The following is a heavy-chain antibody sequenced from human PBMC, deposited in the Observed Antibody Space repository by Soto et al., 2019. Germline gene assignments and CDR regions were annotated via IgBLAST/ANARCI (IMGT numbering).Heavy chain of an antibody. J-gene: IGHJ4*02. Sequence: SQTISLTCAITEDSVSSNSAAWNWIRQSPSRAVEWRGRTYYRSKSDYDSELSVKSRITINPDTSKNQLSLQLNSVTPEGAAVYYCGRDVCAGYYFDFSGRGTLV. CDR2: TYYRSKSDY. D-gene: IGHD3-9*01. V-gene: IGHV6-1*01. CDR3: GRDVCAGYYFDF. CDR1: EDSVSSNSAA.